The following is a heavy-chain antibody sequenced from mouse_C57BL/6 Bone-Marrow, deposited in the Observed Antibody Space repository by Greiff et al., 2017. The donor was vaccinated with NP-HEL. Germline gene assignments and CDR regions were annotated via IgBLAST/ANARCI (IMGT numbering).Heavy chain of an antibody. Sequence: EVKLQESGAELVRPGASVKLSCTASGFNIKDDYMHWVKQRPEQGLEWIGWIDPENGDTEYASKFQGKATITADTSSNTAYLQLSSLTSEDTAVYYCTTDDYWYFDVWGTGTTVTVSS. CDR3: TTDDYWYFDV. D-gene: IGHD2-3*01. V-gene: IGHV14-4*01. J-gene: IGHJ1*03. CDR1: GFNIKDDY. CDR2: IDPENGDT.